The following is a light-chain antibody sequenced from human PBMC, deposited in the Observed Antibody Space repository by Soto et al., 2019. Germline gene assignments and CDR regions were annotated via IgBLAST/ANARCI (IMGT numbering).Light chain of an antibody. V-gene: IGKV1-39*01. J-gene: IGKJ3*01. Sequence: DIQMTQSPSSLSASVGDRVTITCRASQSISSYLNWYQQKPGKAPKLLIYAASSLQSGVPSRCSGSGSGTDFTLTISSLQPEDFATYYCQQSYSTPDTFGPGTKVDIK. CDR1: QSISSY. CDR3: QQSYSTPDT. CDR2: AAS.